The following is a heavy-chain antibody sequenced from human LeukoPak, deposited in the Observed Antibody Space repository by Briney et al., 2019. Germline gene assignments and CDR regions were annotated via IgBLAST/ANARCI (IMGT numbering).Heavy chain of an antibody. J-gene: IGHJ5*02. V-gene: IGHV1-2*02. CDR1: GYTFTGCY. Sequence: ASVKVSCKASGYTFTGCYMHWVRQAPGQGLEWMGWINPNSGGTNYAQKFQGRVTMTRDTSISTAYMELSRLRSDDTAVYYCARETTSIVVVPAAIRVFDPWGQGTLVTVSS. CDR2: INPNSGGT. D-gene: IGHD2-2*01. CDR3: ARETTSIVVVPAAIRVFDP.